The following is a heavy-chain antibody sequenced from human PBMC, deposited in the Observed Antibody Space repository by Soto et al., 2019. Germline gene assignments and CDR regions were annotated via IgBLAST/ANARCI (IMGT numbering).Heavy chain of an antibody. D-gene: IGHD3-16*01. CDR1: GVSFSGYY. CDR2: INHSENR. Sequence: QVQLQQWGAGLLKPSETLSLTCAVYGVSFSGYYWSWVRQSPGKGLEWIGEINHSENRNYNPSLKSRVTISVDTSKNQFSLKLSSVTAADTAVYYCLMGGTTTRFGDYWGQGTLVTVSS. CDR3: LMGGTTTRFGDY. V-gene: IGHV4-34*01. J-gene: IGHJ4*02.